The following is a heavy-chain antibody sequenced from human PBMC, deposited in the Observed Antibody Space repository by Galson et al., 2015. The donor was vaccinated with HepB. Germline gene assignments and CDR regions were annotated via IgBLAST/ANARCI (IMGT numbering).Heavy chain of an antibody. CDR1: GGTFSSYA. V-gene: IGHV1-69*13. Sequence: SVKVSCKASGGTFSSYAISWVRQAPGQGLEWMGGIIPIFGTANYAQKFQGRVTITADESTSTAYMELSSLRSEDTAVYYCARARSSTSFGYYYYYYMDVWGKGTTVTVSS. D-gene: IGHD2-2*01. CDR2: IIPIFGTA. CDR3: ARARSSTSFGYYYYYYMDV. J-gene: IGHJ6*03.